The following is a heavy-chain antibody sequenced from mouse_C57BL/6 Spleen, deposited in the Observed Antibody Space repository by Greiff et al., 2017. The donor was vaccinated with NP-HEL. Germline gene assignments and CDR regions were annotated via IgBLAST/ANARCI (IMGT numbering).Heavy chain of an antibody. V-gene: IGHV5-6*01. Sequence: EVHLVESGGDLVKPGGSLKLSCAASGFTFSSYGMSWVRQTPDKRLEWVATISSGGSYTYYPDSVKGRFPISRDNAKNTLYLQMSSLKSEDTAMYYCARRGANWGFDYWGQGTTLTVSS. CDR1: GFTFSSYG. D-gene: IGHD4-1*01. CDR2: ISSGGSYT. CDR3: ARRGANWGFDY. J-gene: IGHJ2*01.